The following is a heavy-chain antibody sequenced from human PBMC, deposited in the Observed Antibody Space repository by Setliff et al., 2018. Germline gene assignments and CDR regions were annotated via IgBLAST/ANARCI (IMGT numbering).Heavy chain of an antibody. Sequence: SETLSLTCAVYGGSFSGYYWSWIRQPPGKGLEWIGEINHSGSTNYNPSLKSRVTISVDTSKNQFSLKLSSVTAADTAVYYCASRDYDSSGYYGGSDYWGQGTQVTVSS. CDR1: GGSFSGYY. CDR2: INHSGST. V-gene: IGHV4-34*01. J-gene: IGHJ4*02. D-gene: IGHD3-22*01. CDR3: ASRDYDSSGYYGGSDY.